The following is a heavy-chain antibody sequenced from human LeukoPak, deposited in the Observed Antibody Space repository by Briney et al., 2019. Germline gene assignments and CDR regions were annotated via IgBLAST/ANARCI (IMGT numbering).Heavy chain of an antibody. V-gene: IGHV4-39*07. CDR1: GGSISSGAYY. J-gene: IGHJ4*02. Sequence: SETLSLTCSVSGGSISSGAYYWGWIRQPPGKGLEWIGSLHYSGSTYYNPSLKSRVTISVDTSKNQFSLKLSSVTAADTAVYYCARLKRDGFYFDYWGQGTLVTVSS. CDR3: ARLKRDGFYFDY. CDR2: LHYSGST. D-gene: IGHD5-24*01.